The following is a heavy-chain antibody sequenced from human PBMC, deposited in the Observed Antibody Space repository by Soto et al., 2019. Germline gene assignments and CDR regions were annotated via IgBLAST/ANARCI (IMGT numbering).Heavy chain of an antibody. Sequence: TLSLTCAVSGGSISSGGYSWSWIRQPPGKGLEWIGYIYYSGSTNYNPSLKSRVTISVDTSKNQFSLKLSSVTAADTAVYYCARPHGGSSGWYFCFDSLGERSLV. CDR1: GGSISSGGYS. V-gene: IGHV4-61*08. J-gene: IGHJ4*02. CDR2: IYYSGST. CDR3: ARPHGGSSGWYFCFDS. D-gene: IGHD6-13*01.